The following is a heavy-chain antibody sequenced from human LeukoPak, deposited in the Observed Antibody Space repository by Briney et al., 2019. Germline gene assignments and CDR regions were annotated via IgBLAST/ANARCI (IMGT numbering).Heavy chain of an antibody. Sequence: GESLKISCKSSGYSFTSYWIGWVRQMPGKGLEWMGIIYPGDSDTRYSPSFEGQVTISADKSINTAYLQWSSLRASDSAIYYCARKGGAYGYWGQGTLVTVSS. CDR2: IYPGDSDT. CDR3: ARKGGAYGY. J-gene: IGHJ4*02. CDR1: GYSFTSYW. D-gene: IGHD5-12*01. V-gene: IGHV5-51*01.